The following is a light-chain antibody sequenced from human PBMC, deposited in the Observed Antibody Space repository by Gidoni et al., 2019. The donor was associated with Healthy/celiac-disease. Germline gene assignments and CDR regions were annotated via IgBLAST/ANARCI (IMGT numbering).Light chain of an antibody. CDR2: QAS. J-gene: IGKJ2*01. Sequence: DIQMTQPPSTLSASVGDRVTNTCRASQSISSWLAWYQQKPEKAPKLLIYQASSLESGVPSRFSGSGSGTEFTLTISSLQPDDFATYYCQQYNSYSPTFGQGTKLEIK. CDR3: QQYNSYSPT. V-gene: IGKV1-5*03. CDR1: QSISSW.